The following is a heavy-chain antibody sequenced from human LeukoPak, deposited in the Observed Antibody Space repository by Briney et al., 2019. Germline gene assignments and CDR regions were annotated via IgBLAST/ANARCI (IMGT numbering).Heavy chain of an antibody. J-gene: IGHJ6*02. CDR1: GCSFSSYG. CDR2: ISYDGSNK. Sequence: GWSLRLSCAACGCSFSSYGLHGVRQAPGKGLEWVAVISYDGSNKYYADSVKGRFTIYRDNSKNTLYLQMISLRAKDTAVYYCAAARVVRGVISYYYGMGVWGQGATVSVSS. V-gene: IGHV3-30*03. D-gene: IGHD3-10*01. CDR3: AAARVVRGVISYYYGMGV.